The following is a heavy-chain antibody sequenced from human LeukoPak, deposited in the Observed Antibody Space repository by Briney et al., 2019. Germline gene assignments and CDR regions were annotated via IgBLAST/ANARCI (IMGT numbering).Heavy chain of an antibody. J-gene: IGHJ1*01. CDR2: ISGSGGST. D-gene: IGHD6-13*01. Sequence: TGGSLRLSCAASGFTFSSYAMSWVRQAPGKGLEWVSAISGSGGSTYYADSVKGRFTISRDNAKNSLYLQMNSLRAEDTAVYYCARDLTSGSSWYGGSFQHWGQGTLVTVSS. V-gene: IGHV3-23*01. CDR1: GFTFSSYA. CDR3: ARDLTSGSSWYGGSFQH.